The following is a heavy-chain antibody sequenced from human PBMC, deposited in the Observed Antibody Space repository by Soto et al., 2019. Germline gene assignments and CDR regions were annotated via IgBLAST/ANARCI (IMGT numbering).Heavy chain of an antibody. D-gene: IGHD1-26*01. CDR3: ARRWGAAFDY. V-gene: IGHV4-59*08. J-gene: IGHJ4*02. CDR1: GGSISSYY. Sequence: SETLSLTCTVSGGSISSYYWSWIRQPPGKGLEWIGYIYYSGSTNYNPSLKSRVTISVDTSNNQFSLKLSSVTAADTAVYYCARRWGAAFDYWGQGTLVTVSS. CDR2: IYYSGST.